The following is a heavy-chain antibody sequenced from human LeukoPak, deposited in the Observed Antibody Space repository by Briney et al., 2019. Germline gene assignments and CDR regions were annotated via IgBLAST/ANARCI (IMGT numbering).Heavy chain of an antibody. J-gene: IGHJ4*02. CDR1: GFTFSTYG. V-gene: IGHV3-23*01. D-gene: IGHD3-9*01. CDR2: ISPGGDIT. CDR3: ARVRYFDWLGPFDY. Sequence: GGSLRLSCAGSGFTFSTYGMNWVRQAPGKGLEWVSGISPGGDITYYVDSVKGRFTISRDNAKKSLYLQMNSLRAEDTAVYYCARVRYFDWLGPFDYWGQGTLVTVSS.